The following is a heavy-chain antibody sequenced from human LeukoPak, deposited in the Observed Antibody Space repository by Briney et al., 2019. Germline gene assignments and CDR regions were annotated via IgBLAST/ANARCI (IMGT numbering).Heavy chain of an antibody. V-gene: IGHV4-59*01. CDR3: ARRRDLYSGSYYPFDY. CDR1: GGSISSYY. J-gene: IGHJ4*02. Sequence: SETLSLTCTVSGGSISSYYWNWIRQPPGKGLEWIGYIYYSGTTNYNPSLKSRVSMSVDTSKNQFSLKLSSVTAADTAVYYCARRRDLYSGSYYPFDYWGQGTLVTVSS. D-gene: IGHD1-26*01. CDR2: IYYSGTT.